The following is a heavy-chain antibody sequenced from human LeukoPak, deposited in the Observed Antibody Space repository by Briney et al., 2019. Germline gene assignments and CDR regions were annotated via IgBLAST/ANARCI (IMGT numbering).Heavy chain of an antibody. D-gene: IGHD3-3*01. CDR3: ARGPGYDFWSGSTGLFDP. V-gene: IGHV1-69*02. Sequence: SVKVSCKASGGTFSSYTISWVRQAPGQGLEWMGRIIPILGIANYAQKFQGRVTITADKSTSTAYMELSSLRSEDTAVYYCARGPGYDFWSGSTGLFDPWGQGTLVTVSS. J-gene: IGHJ5*02. CDR2: IIPILGIA. CDR1: GGTFSSYT.